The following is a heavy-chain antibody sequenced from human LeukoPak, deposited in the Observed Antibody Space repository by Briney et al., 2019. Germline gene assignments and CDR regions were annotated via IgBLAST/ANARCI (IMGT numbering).Heavy chain of an antibody. Sequence: SGGSLRLSCAASGFTFSSYSMHWVRQAPGKGLEYVSAISGNGHSTYYADSVNGRFTISRDNSKNTLYLQMGSLRAEDMAVYYCARVLSGYNYWGQGTLVTVSS. CDR2: ISGNGHST. CDR3: ARVLSGYNY. V-gene: IGHV3-64*02. J-gene: IGHJ4*02. D-gene: IGHD3-22*01. CDR1: GFTFSSYS.